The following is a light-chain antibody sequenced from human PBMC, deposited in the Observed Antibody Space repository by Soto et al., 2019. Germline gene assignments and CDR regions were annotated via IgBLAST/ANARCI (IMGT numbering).Light chain of an antibody. CDR1: QSINNRH. V-gene: IGKV3-20*01. CDR2: GAS. J-gene: IGKJ3*01. Sequence: EIVLTQSPGTLSLSPGERATLSCRASQSINNRHLAWYQQKPGQAPRLLTYGASSMATGIPDRSIGSGSGTDFTPTISRPQPVAFAVYEGQQVGSSPGFTCGPGTKVDIK. CDR3: QQVGSSPGFT.